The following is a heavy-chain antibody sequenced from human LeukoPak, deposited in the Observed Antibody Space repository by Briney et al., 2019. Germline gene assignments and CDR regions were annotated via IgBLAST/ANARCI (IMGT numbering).Heavy chain of an antibody. CDR3: ARHRVGDSSGYNYPFDY. D-gene: IGHD3-22*01. Sequence: SSETLSLTCTVSGASISSGRYYWSWIRHLPGKGLEWIAYIYYSGSTYYNPSLKSRVTISIDTSNNQFSLNLIPVTAADTAVYYCARHRVGDSSGYNYPFDYWGQGTLVTVSS. CDR1: GASISSGRYY. J-gene: IGHJ4*02. V-gene: IGHV4-31*03. CDR2: IYYSGST.